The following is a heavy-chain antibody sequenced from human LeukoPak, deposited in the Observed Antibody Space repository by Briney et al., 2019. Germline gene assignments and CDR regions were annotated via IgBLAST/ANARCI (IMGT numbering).Heavy chain of an antibody. CDR3: ARDSAAAGHLWFDP. V-gene: IGHV1-18*01. CDR1: GYTFTSYG. Sequence: EASVKVSCKASGYTFTSYGISWVRQAPGQGLEWMGWISAYNGNTNYAQKLQGRVTMTTDTSTSTAYMELRSLRSDDTAVYYCARDSAAAGHLWFDPWGQGTLVTVSS. CDR2: ISAYNGNT. J-gene: IGHJ5*02. D-gene: IGHD6-13*01.